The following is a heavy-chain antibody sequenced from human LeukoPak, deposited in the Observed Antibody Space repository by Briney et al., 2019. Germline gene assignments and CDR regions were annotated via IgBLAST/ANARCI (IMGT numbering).Heavy chain of an antibody. J-gene: IGHJ3*02. CDR3: AREVGATTYDAFDI. D-gene: IGHD1-26*01. CDR2: ISSRSRTI. Sequence: GGSLRLSCAASGFTFSSYSMNWVRQAPRKGLEWVSYISSRSRTIYYADSVKGRFTISRDNAKNSLYLQMNSLRAEDTAVYYCAREVGATTYDAFDIWGQGTMVTVSS. V-gene: IGHV3-48*01. CDR1: GFTFSSYS.